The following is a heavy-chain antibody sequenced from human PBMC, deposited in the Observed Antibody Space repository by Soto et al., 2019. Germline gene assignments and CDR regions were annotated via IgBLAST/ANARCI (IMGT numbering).Heavy chain of an antibody. Sequence: QVQLVQSGAEVKRPGSSVKLSCKASGGTFTYYGISWVRQAPGQGLEWMGGIIPIIGPATYAQKFQGILTITADQSTSTAYMELSSLGSEDTALYYCARDLGTTIAGPPRRETYGWLEPWCQGTLVTVSS. V-gene: IGHV1-69*01. CDR3: ARDLGTTIAGPPRRETYGWLEP. J-gene: IGHJ5*02. CDR1: GGTFTYYG. D-gene: IGHD3-22*01. CDR2: IIPIIGPA.